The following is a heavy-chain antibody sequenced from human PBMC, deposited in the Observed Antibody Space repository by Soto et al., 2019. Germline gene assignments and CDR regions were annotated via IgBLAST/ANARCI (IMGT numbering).Heavy chain of an antibody. Sequence: GGSLRLSCAASGFTFSSYGMHWVRQAPGKGLEWVAVIWYDGSNKYYADSVKGRFTISRDNSKNTLYLQMNSLRAEDTAVYYCARDLGPYIAAAGSFDYWGQGTLVTVSS. V-gene: IGHV3-33*01. CDR2: IWYDGSNK. D-gene: IGHD6-13*01. CDR3: ARDLGPYIAAAGSFDY. J-gene: IGHJ4*02. CDR1: GFTFSSYG.